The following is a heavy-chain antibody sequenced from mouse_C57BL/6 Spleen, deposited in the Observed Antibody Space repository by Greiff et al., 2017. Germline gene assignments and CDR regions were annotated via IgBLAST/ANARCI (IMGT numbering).Heavy chain of an antibody. D-gene: IGHD1-1*01. CDR3: ARADVSSQFAY. CDR2: ISSGSSTI. J-gene: IGHJ3*01. Sequence: EVKLVESGGGLVKPGGSLKLSCAASGFTFSDYGMHWVRQAPEKGLEWVAYISSGSSTIYYADTVKGRFTISRDNAKNTLFLQMTSLRSEDTAMYYCARADVSSQFAYWGQGTLVTVSA. V-gene: IGHV5-17*01. CDR1: GFTFSDYG.